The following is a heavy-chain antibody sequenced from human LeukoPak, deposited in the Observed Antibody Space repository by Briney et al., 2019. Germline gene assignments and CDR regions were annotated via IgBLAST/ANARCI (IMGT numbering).Heavy chain of an antibody. Sequence: SETLSLTCTVSGGSISSSSYYWGWIRQPPGKGLEWIGSIYYSGSTYYNPSLKSRVTISVDTSKNQFSLKLSSVTAADTAVYYCATFSTAVSNAFDIWGQGAMVTVSS. CDR1: GGSISSSSYY. J-gene: IGHJ3*02. CDR2: IYYSGST. CDR3: ATFSTAVSNAFDI. D-gene: IGHD6-19*01. V-gene: IGHV4-39*07.